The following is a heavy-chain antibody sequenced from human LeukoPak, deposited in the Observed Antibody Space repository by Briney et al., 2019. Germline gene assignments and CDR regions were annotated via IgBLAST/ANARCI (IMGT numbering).Heavy chain of an antibody. CDR1: GGSFSGYY. CDR3: AVAVAGSTMVWFDP. V-gene: IGHV4-34*01. J-gene: IGHJ5*02. CDR2: INHSGST. Sequence: SETLSLTCAVYGGSFSGYYWSWIRQPPGKGLEWIGEINHSGSTNYNPSLKSRVTISVDTSKKQFSLKLSSVTAADTAVYYCAVAVAGSTMVWFDPWGQGTLVTVSS. D-gene: IGHD6-19*01.